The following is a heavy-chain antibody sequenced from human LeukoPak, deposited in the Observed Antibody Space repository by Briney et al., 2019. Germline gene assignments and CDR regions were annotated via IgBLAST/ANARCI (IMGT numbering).Heavy chain of an antibody. D-gene: IGHD5-18*01. CDR3: ARVPPYSYGYFYYYYYMDV. Sequence: GGSLRLSCAASGFTFSSYWMSWVRQAPGKGLEWVANIKQDGSEKYYVDSVKGRFTISRDNAKNSLYLQMNSLRAEDTAVYYCARVPPYSYGYFYYYYYMDVWGKGTTVTVSS. CDR1: GFTFSSYW. CDR2: IKQDGSEK. V-gene: IGHV3-7*01. J-gene: IGHJ6*03.